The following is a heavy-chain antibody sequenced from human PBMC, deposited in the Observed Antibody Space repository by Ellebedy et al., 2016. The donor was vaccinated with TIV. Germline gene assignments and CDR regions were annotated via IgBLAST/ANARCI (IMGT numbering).Heavy chain of an antibody. CDR3: ARVPSRWLGYFDY. D-gene: IGHD6-19*01. Sequence: MPSETLSLTCTVSGGSMRRYYLGWIRQPHGKGLEYIGYIYYSGDTYYSSSPKNRFTISVDVSQNQFSLMVTSVTSADTAVYYFARVPSRWLGYFDYWGQGALVTVSS. CDR2: IYYSGDT. CDR1: GGSMRRYY. V-gene: IGHV4-59*01. J-gene: IGHJ4*02.